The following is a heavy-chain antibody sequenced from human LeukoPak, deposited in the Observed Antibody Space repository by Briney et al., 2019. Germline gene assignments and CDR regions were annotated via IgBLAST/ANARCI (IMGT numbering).Heavy chain of an antibody. CDR3: AREGKDIVVVPAAMRYYYYMDV. J-gene: IGHJ6*03. Sequence: PSETLSLTCAVYGGSFSGYYWNWIRQPPGKGLEWIGELNHSGSTNYNPSLKSRVTISVDTSRNQFSLKLSSVTAADTAVYYCAREGKDIVVVPAAMRYYYYMDVWGKGTTVTISS. CDR1: GGSFSGYY. V-gene: IGHV4-34*01. CDR2: LNHSGST. D-gene: IGHD2-2*01.